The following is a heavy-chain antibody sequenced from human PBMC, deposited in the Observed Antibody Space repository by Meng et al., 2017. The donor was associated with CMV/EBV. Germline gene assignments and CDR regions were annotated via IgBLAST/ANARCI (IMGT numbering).Heavy chain of an antibody. D-gene: IGHD2-2*01. CDR1: GGSISSSSYY. V-gene: IGHV4-39*01. Sequence: GSLRLSCTVSGGSISSSSYYWGWIRQPPGKGLEWIGSIYYSGSTYYNPSLKSRVTISVDTSKNQFSLKLSSVTPAHTALYYCASYWYHLLEDNSNWFDPWCQCPLVPLSS. J-gene: IGHJ5*02. CDR3: ASYWYHLLEDNSNWFDP. CDR2: IYYSGST.